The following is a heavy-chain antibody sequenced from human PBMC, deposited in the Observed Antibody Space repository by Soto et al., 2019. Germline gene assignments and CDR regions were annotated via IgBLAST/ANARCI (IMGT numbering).Heavy chain of an antibody. CDR1: GCSISSSSYY. V-gene: IGHV4-39*01. D-gene: IGHD3-3*01. CDR2: IYYSGST. J-gene: IGHJ6*03. Sequence: SETLSLTCTFSGCSISSSSYYLGWIRQPPGKGLEWIGSIYYSGSTYYNPSLKSRVTISVDTSKNQFSLKLSSVTAADTAVYYCARQDYDFWSGYYYMDVWGKGTTVTAP. CDR3: ARQDYDFWSGYYYMDV.